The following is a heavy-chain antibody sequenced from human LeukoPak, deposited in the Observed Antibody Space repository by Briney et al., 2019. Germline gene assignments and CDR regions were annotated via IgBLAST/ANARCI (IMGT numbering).Heavy chain of an antibody. J-gene: IGHJ6*03. CDR2: VRYDGTDK. D-gene: IGHD2/OR15-2a*01. CDR1: GITFSGYG. Sequence: GPLRLSFAPSGITFSGYGMHWVRQAPGKGLGWVAFVRYDGTDKYYSDSVRGRFTISRDNSKSTLHLQMNSLRGEDTAVYYCVVDLSGGYMDVWGKGTTVTVSS. CDR3: VVDLSGGYMDV. V-gene: IGHV3-30*02.